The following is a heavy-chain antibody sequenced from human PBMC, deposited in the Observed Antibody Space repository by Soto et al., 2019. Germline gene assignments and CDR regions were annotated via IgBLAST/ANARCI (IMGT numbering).Heavy chain of an antibody. CDR1: DDFIISNIC. Sequence: PSETLSLTCTVSDDFIISNICLILFRHPPGKVLEWIGEIYHSGSTNYNPSLKSRVTISVDKSKNQFSLRLSSVTAADTAVYYCATSPGSVAGDYWGQGTLVTVSS. CDR3: ATSPGSVAGDY. J-gene: IGHJ4*02. V-gene: IGHV4-4*02. CDR2: IYHSGST. D-gene: IGHD6-13*01.